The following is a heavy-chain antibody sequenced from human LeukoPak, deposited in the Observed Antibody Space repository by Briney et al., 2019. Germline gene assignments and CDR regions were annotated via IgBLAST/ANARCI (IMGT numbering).Heavy chain of an antibody. V-gene: IGHV3-48*01. J-gene: IGHJ6*03. CDR1: GFTFSSYS. Sequence: PGGSLRLSCAASGFTFSSYSMNWVRQAPGKGLEWVSYISSSSSTIYYADSVKGRFTISRDNAKNSLYLQMNSLRAEDTAVYYCARAFLERSLKFCMDVWGKGTTVIVSS. CDR2: ISSSSSTI. D-gene: IGHD3-3*02. CDR3: ARAFLERSLKFCMDV.